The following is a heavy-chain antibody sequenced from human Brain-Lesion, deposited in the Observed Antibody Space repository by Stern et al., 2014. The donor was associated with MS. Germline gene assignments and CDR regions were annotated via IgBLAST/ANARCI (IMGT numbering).Heavy chain of an antibody. J-gene: IGHJ5*02. CDR2: IYYSGNT. CDR1: GGSVSSTSYA. V-gene: IGHV4-39*01. Sequence: VQLVESGPGLVKPSETLSLTCTVAGGSVSSTSYAWAWIRQPPGEGLEWIGTIYYSGNTYYRPSLKSRLTISLDTSKNQFSLPLRSVTAADTAVYYCAGEEDIRYCSGGSCTGNWFDPWGQGTLVTVSS. CDR3: AGEEDIRYCSGGSCTGNWFDP. D-gene: IGHD2-15*01.